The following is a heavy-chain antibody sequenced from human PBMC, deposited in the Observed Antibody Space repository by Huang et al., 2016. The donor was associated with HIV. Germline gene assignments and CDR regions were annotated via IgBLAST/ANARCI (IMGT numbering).Heavy chain of an antibody. Sequence: QVQLQQWGAGLLRPSETLSLTCAVYGGSFSGYYGTWIRQPPGKGLEWIREINHRESTNYNPSLKSRVTISVDTSRNQFSLTLTSVTAADTAVYYCARGQGGYYYYYMDVWGKGTTVTVSS. V-gene: IGHV4-34*01. CDR2: INHREST. J-gene: IGHJ6*03. CDR1: GGSFSGYY. CDR3: ARGQGGYYYYYMDV.